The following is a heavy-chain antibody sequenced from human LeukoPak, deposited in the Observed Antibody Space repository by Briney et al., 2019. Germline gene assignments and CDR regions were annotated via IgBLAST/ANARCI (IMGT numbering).Heavy chain of an antibody. CDR2: INPSGGRT. CDR1: GYTFTSYY. D-gene: IGHD3-10*01. CDR3: RREGEYDVRKPGGDY. Sequence: ASVKVSCKASGYTFTSYYIDWVRQAPGQGLEWMGIINPSGGRTTYAQKFQGRVTMTRDTSTSTVYMEMSGLRPEDTAVYYCRREGEYDVRKPGGDYWGQGTLVTVSS. V-gene: IGHV1-46*01. J-gene: IGHJ4*02.